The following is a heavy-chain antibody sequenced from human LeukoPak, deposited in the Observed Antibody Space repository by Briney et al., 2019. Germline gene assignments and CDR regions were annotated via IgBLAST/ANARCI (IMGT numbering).Heavy chain of an antibody. Sequence: ASVKVSCKASGYTFTSYGISWVRQAPGQGLEWMGWIRAYNGNTNYAQKLQGRVTMTTDTSTSTAYMELRSLRSDDTAVYYCAALWFGRTDAFDIWGQGTMVTVSS. CDR1: GYTFTSYG. V-gene: IGHV1-18*01. CDR3: AALWFGRTDAFDI. CDR2: IRAYNGNT. J-gene: IGHJ3*02. D-gene: IGHD3-10*01.